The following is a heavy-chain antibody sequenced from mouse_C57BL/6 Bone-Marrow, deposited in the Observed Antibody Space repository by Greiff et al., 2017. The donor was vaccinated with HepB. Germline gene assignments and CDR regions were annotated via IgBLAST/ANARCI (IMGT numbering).Heavy chain of an antibody. D-gene: IGHD1-1*01. Sequence: VQLQQSGAELVKPGASVKLSCKASGYTFTSYWMHWVKQRPGRGLEWIGRIDPNSGGTKYNEKFKSKATLTVDKPSSTAYMQLSSLTSEDSAVYYCARDTLIYYYGSSYEDYAMDYWGQGTSVTVSS. CDR1: GYTFTSYW. CDR2: IDPNSGGT. CDR3: ARDTLIYYYGSSYEDYAMDY. J-gene: IGHJ4*01. V-gene: IGHV1-72*01.